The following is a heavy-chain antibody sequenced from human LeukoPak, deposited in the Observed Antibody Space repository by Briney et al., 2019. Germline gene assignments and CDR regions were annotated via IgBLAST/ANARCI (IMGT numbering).Heavy chain of an antibody. J-gene: IGHJ4*02. CDR1: GFTFDDYT. CDR2: ISWHGSTT. Sequence: GGSLRLSCAASGFTFDDYTMHWVRRAPGKGLEWVSVISWHGSTTKYADSVRGRFTISRDNRKNSLSLQMNSLRPEDTALYYCAKDIGDSIGYNYFGSWGQGTLVTVSS. CDR3: AKDIGDSIGYNYFGS. V-gene: IGHV3-43*01. D-gene: IGHD3-22*01.